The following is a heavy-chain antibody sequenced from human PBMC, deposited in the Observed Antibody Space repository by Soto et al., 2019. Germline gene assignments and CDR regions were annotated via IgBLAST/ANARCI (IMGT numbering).Heavy chain of an antibody. D-gene: IGHD3-22*01. CDR2: ISSSGSTI. Sequence: PXGSLRLSCAASGFTFSSYEMNWVRQAPGKGLEWVSYISSSGSTIYYADSVKGRFTISRDNAKNSLYLQMNSLRAEDTAVYYCARVRNYYDIPDYWGQGTLVTVSS. CDR1: GFTFSSYE. V-gene: IGHV3-48*03. CDR3: ARVRNYYDIPDY. J-gene: IGHJ4*02.